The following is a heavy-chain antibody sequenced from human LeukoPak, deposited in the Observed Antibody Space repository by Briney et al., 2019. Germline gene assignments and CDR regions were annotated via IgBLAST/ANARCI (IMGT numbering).Heavy chain of an antibody. V-gene: IGHV1-2*02. CDR2: INPNSGGT. CDR3: ARDGMVQGVYDAFDI. D-gene: IGHD3-10*01. CDR1: GYTFTGYY. J-gene: IGHJ3*02. Sequence: ASVKVSCKASGYTFTGYYMHWVRQAPGQGLEWMGWINPNSGGTNYAQKFQGRVTMTRGTSISTAYMELSRLRSDDTAVYYCARDGMVQGVYDAFDIWGQGTMVTVSS.